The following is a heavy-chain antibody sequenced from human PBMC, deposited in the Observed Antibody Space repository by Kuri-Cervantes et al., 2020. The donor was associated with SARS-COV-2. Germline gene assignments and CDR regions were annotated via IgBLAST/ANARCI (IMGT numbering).Heavy chain of an antibody. CDR1: GFTFSSYG. D-gene: IGHD3-3*01. Sequence: GGSLRLSCAASGFTFSSYGMHWVRQAPGKGLEWVSYISSSGSTIYYADSVKGRFTISRDNSKNTLYLQMNSLRAEDTAVYYCARYFGVITVDYWGRGTLVTVSS. V-gene: IGHV3-48*01. J-gene: IGHJ4*02. CDR3: ARYFGVITVDY. CDR2: ISSSGSTI.